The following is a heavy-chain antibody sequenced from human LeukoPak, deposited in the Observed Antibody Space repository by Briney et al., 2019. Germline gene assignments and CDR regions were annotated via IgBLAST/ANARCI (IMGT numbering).Heavy chain of an antibody. V-gene: IGHV3-23*01. CDR1: GFTFRTYA. CDR3: AKDHLSSWYLYWFDP. Sequence: GGSLRLSCAASGFTFRTYAMSWVRQAPGKGLEWVSGISDSGDGTYYAESVKGRFTISRDNSKNTLYLQMNSLRAEDTAVYYCAKDHLSSWYLYWFDPWGQGTLVTVSS. D-gene: IGHD6-13*01. CDR2: ISDSGDGT. J-gene: IGHJ5*02.